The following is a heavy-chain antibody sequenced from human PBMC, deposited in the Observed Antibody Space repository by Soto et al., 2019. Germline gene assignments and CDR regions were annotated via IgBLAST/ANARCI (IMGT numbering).Heavy chain of an antibody. CDR3: ARVRHCSGGSCYSNDAFDI. D-gene: IGHD2-15*01. Sequence: ASVKVSCKASGYTFANFAMHWVRQAPGQRLEWMGWINAGNGGTNYAQKFQGWVTMTRDTSISTAYMELSRLRSDDTAVYYCARVRHCSGGSCYSNDAFDIWGQGTMVTVSS. CDR1: GYTFANFA. J-gene: IGHJ3*02. CDR2: INAGNGGT. V-gene: IGHV1-2*04.